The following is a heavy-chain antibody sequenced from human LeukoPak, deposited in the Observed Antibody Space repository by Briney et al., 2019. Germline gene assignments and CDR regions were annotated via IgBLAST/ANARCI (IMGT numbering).Heavy chain of an antibody. CDR2: IIPIFGTA. D-gene: IGHD3-3*01. CDR3: ARDERVRFLEWLSITPYYYGMDV. J-gene: IGHJ6*02. CDR1: GGTFSSYA. V-gene: IGHV1-69*13. Sequence: GASVKVSCTASGGTFSSYAISWVRQAPGQGLEWMGGIIPIFGTANYAQKFQGRVTITADESTSTAYMELSSLRSEDTAVYYCARDERVRFLEWLSITPYYYGMDVWGQGTTVTVSS.